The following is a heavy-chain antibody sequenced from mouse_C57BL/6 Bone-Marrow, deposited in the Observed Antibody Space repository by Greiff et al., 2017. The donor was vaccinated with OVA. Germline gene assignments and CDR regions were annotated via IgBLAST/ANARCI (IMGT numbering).Heavy chain of an antibody. CDR3: ARLDWDGWFAY. CDR2: IHPNSGST. CDR1: GYTFTSYW. V-gene: IGHV1-64*01. D-gene: IGHD4-1*01. J-gene: IGHJ3*01. Sequence: VQLQQPGAELVKPGASVKLSCKASGYTFTSYWMHWVKQRPGQGLEWIGMIHPNSGSTNYNEKFKSKATLTVDKSSSTAYMQLSSLTSEDSAVYYCARLDWDGWFAYWGQGTLVTVSA.